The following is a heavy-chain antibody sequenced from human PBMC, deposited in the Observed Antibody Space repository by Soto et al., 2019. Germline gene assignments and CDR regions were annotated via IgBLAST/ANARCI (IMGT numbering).Heavy chain of an antibody. J-gene: IGHJ5*02. CDR1: GYTFTGYY. Sequence: QVQLVQSGAEVKKPGASVKVSCKASGYTFTGYYMHWVRQAPGQGLEWMGWINPNSGGTNYAQKFQGRVTMTRDTSISTAYMELSRLRSDDTAVYYCARNRITMVRGVTDRNWFDPWGQGTLVTVSS. D-gene: IGHD3-10*01. V-gene: IGHV1-2*02. CDR2: INPNSGGT. CDR3: ARNRITMVRGVTDRNWFDP.